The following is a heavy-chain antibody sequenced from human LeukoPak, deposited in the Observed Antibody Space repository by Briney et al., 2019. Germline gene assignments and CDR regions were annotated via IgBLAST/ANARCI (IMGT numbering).Heavy chain of an antibody. Sequence: GGSLRLSCAASGFTFSSYAMSWVRQAPGKGLEWVSAISGIGGSTHYADSVKGRFTISRDNSKNTLYLQMNSLRAEDTAVYYCATPLSGATTGYDYWGQGTLVTVSS. CDR3: ATPLSGATTGYDY. CDR1: GFTFSSYA. D-gene: IGHD1-26*01. J-gene: IGHJ4*02. V-gene: IGHV3-23*01. CDR2: ISGIGGST.